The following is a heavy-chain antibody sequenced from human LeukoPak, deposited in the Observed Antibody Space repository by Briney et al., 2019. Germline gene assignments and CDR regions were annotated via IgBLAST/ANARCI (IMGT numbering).Heavy chain of an antibody. Sequence: ASVTVSFKGSGYTFTVYYMHWVRQAPGQGLEGMGWINPNSGTTNYAQKFQGRVTVTRDTSISTAYMELSRLESDDTAVYYCARDLMTTPTWDFDYWGQGTLVTVAS. D-gene: IGHD4-17*01. CDR3: ARDLMTTPTWDFDY. J-gene: IGHJ4*02. V-gene: IGHV1-2*02. CDR1: GYTFTVYY. CDR2: INPNSGTT.